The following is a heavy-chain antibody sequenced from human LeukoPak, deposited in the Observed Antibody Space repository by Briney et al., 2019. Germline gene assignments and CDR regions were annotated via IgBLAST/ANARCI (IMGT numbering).Heavy chain of an antibody. CDR2: IYHSGST. Sequence: SETLSLTCAVSGGSISSGGYSWSWIRQPPGKGPEWIGYIYHSGSTYYNPSLKSRVTISVDRSKNQFSLKLSSVTAADTAVYYCARVSRSRSSGWALFDYWGQGTLVTVSS. CDR1: GGSISSGGYS. D-gene: IGHD6-19*01. J-gene: IGHJ4*02. CDR3: ARVSRSRSSGWALFDY. V-gene: IGHV4-30-2*01.